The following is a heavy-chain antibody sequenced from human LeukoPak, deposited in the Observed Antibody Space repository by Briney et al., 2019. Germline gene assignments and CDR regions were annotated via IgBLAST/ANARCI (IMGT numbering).Heavy chain of an antibody. CDR2: IYYGGST. CDR3: ARGYDCSGGSCWHYYYYMDV. Sequence: SETLSLTCTVSGDSLSSSTFYWGWIRQPPGKGLEWIGSIYYGGSTYYNPSLKSRVTISVDTSKNQFSLKLSSVTAADTAVYYCARGYDCSGGSCWHYYYYMDVWGKGTTVTVSS. D-gene: IGHD2-15*01. CDR1: GDSLSSSTFY. V-gene: IGHV4-39*07. J-gene: IGHJ6*03.